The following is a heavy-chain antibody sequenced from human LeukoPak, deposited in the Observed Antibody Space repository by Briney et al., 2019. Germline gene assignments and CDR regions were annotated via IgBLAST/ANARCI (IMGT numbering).Heavy chain of an antibody. CDR3: ARGVGQQLVPSQYYFDY. CDR1: GGSISSSSYY. V-gene: IGHV4-39*07. D-gene: IGHD6-13*01. Sequence: SETLSLTCNVSGGSISSSSYYWGWIRQPPGKGLEWIGSMYYSGSSYYNPSLKSRVTISVDTSKNQFSLKLSSVTAADTAVYYCARGVGQQLVPSQYYFDYWGQGTLVTVSS. J-gene: IGHJ4*02. CDR2: MYYSGSS.